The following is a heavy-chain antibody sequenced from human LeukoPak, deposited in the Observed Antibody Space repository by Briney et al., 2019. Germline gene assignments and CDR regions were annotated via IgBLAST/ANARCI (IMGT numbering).Heavy chain of an antibody. Sequence: TGGSLRLSCAASGFTFSSYAMPWVRQAPGKGLEWVAVISYDGSNKYYADSVKGRFTISRDNSKNTLYLQMNSLRAEDTAVYYCARALELTLYFDYWGQGTLVTVSS. CDR3: ARALELTLYFDY. CDR1: GFTFSSYA. V-gene: IGHV3-30-3*01. CDR2: ISYDGSNK. D-gene: IGHD1-7*01. J-gene: IGHJ4*02.